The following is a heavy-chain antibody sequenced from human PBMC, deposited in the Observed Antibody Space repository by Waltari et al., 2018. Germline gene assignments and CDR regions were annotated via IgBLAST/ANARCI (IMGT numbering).Heavy chain of an antibody. V-gene: IGHV4-59*01. CDR2: IDDSGGEST. CDR3: ARAVRSYYDNNGYGES. J-gene: IGHJ5*02. Sequence: IRQSPGKGLEFLGCIDDSGGESTNYNPSHKSRVTMSVDTSRSQFSLRLTSETAAESAFYFCARAVRSYYDNNGYGESWGQGTRVTVSS. D-gene: IGHD3-22*01.